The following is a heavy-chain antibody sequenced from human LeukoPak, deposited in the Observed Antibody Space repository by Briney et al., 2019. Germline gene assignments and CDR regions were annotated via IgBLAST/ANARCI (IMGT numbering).Heavy chain of an antibody. CDR1: GFTFSTYW. J-gene: IGHJ6*02. D-gene: IGHD6-13*01. CDR2: TKEDGSGK. Sequence: GGSLRLSCAASGFTFSTYWMSWVRQAPGKGLEWLANTKEDGSGKNHVDSVKGRFTISRDNAKNSLYLQMNGLGAEDTAVYYCAREIPQQLVAMDVWGQGTTVTVSS. V-gene: IGHV3-7*04. CDR3: AREIPQQLVAMDV.